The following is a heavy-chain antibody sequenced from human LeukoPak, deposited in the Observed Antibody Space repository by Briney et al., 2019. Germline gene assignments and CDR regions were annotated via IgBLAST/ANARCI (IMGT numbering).Heavy chain of an antibody. CDR3: GRAFPPLRTSSAGDL. J-gene: IGHJ1*01. CDR2: ISGRSSHI. Sequence: GGSLRLSCSASGFSFSDYDMNWVRQAPGKGLEWVSAISGRSSHIYYGESVEGRFTISRDNAKNSLYLQMDSLGVEDTAVYYCGRAFPPLRTSSAGDLWGQGTLVIVSS. CDR1: GFSFSDYD. D-gene: IGHD3-16*01. V-gene: IGHV3-21*01.